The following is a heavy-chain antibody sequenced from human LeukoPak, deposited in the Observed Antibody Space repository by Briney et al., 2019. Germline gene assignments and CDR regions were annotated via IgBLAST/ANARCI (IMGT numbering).Heavy chain of an antibody. CDR3: GKEMTSMVTVEY. J-gene: IGHJ4*02. V-gene: IGHV3-23*01. D-gene: IGHD5-18*01. CDR2: ISGSGGKT. Sequence: PGGSLRLSCVASGFTFSTSAMSWVRQAPGKGLGWVSAISGSGGKTYYADSVKGRFTISRDNSQNTLYLYMNSLRADDTAVYYCGKEMTSMVTVEYWGQGTLVTVSS. CDR1: GFTFSTSA.